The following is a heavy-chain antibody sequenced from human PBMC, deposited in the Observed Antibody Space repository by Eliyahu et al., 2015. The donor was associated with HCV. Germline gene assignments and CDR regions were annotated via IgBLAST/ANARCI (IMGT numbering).Heavy chain of an antibody. V-gene: IGHV3-30*18. CDR3: AKDPGARGVVWFGPS. CDR1: GFTXRXLG. Sequence: QVQLVESGGGVVQPGRSRRLSCAASGFTXRXLGMXXVRQAPGKGVGWVAVISYDGSNKYYADSVKGRFTISRDNSKNTLYLQMNSLRAEDTAVYYCAKDPGARGVVWFGPSWGQGTLVTVSS. J-gene: IGHJ4*02. CDR2: ISYDGSNK. D-gene: IGHD3-10*01.